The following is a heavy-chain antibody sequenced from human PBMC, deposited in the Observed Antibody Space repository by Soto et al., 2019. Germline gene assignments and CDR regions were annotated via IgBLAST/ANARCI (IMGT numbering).Heavy chain of an antibody. CDR1: GGSFSGFY. Sequence: SETLSLTCAVYGGSFSGFYWSWIRPPPGKGLEWIGEINHSGSTNYNPSLKSRVTISVDTSKNHFSLKLSSVTAADTAVYYCARPYIVATNYYYHYMDVWGKGTTVTVSS. D-gene: IGHD5-12*01. V-gene: IGHV4-34*01. J-gene: IGHJ6*03. CDR2: INHSGST. CDR3: ARPYIVATNYYYHYMDV.